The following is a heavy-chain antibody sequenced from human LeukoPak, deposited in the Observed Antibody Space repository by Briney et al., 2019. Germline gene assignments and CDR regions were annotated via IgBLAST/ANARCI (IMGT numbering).Heavy chain of an antibody. D-gene: IGHD5-24*01. Sequence: GGPLRLSCAASGFTFSSYAMHWVRQAPGKGLEWVAVISYDGSNKYYADSVKGRFTISRDNSKNTLYLQMNSLRAEDTAVYYCARDGEMATIWRYFDYWGQGTLVTVSS. J-gene: IGHJ4*02. CDR3: ARDGEMATIWRYFDY. CDR1: GFTFSSYA. V-gene: IGHV3-30-3*01. CDR2: ISYDGSNK.